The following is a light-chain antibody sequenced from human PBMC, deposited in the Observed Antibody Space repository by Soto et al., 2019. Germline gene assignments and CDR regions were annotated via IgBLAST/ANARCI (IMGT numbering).Light chain of an antibody. CDR1: CDISCC. Sequence: DIQLTPSQSFLSASVEDRVNISCRARCDISCCLAWYQQEPGKPPKLLIYDSSTLQTGVPSRFTGSGSGMKITLTSSGLQFGDFATYFCQQLSHYPYTFGQGTKLEI. CDR2: DSS. CDR3: QQLSHYPYT. V-gene: IGKV1-9*01. J-gene: IGKJ2*01.